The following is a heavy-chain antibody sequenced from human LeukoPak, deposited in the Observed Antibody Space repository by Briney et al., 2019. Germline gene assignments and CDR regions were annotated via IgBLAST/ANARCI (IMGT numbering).Heavy chain of an antibody. J-gene: IGHJ3*02. D-gene: IGHD3-22*01. CDR2: IYPGDSDT. CDR3: ARRLDYFDSIGYSDAFDI. CDR1: GYSFTSYW. Sequence: GESLKISCKGSGYSFTSYWIGWVRQLPGKGLEWMGIIYPGDSDTKYSQSFQGQVTISADKSISTAYLQWSSLKASDTAMYYCARRLDYFDSIGYSDAFDIWGQGTMVTVSS. V-gene: IGHV5-51*01.